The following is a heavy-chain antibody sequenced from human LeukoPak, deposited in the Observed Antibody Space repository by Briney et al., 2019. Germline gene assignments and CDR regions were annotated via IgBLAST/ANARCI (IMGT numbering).Heavy chain of an antibody. CDR1: GFSFSSYG. CDR3: ARDVNLRQLVD. V-gene: IGHV3-30*19. J-gene: IGHJ4*02. D-gene: IGHD6-6*01. Sequence: GGSLRLSCAASGFSFSSYGMRWVRQAPGKGLQWVAHIQYDGANEHYADSVKGRFTISRDNSMGTLFLQMNSLRSDDTAVYFCARDVNLRQLVDWGQGTLVIVSS. CDR2: IQYDGANE.